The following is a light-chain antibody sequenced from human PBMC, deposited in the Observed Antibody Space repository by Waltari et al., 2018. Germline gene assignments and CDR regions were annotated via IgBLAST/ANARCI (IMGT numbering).Light chain of an antibody. CDR2: SNH. J-gene: IGLJ3*02. V-gene: IGLV1-44*01. CDR3: AAWDDSLNGPV. CDR1: SSNIGSST. Sequence: QSVLTQPPSASGTPGQRVSISCSGSSSNIGSSTVNWYQQFQGTAPKLLIYSNHQRPSGVPDRFSGSTSGTSASLAISGLQSEDEGDYYCAAWDDSLNGPVFGGGTKLTVL.